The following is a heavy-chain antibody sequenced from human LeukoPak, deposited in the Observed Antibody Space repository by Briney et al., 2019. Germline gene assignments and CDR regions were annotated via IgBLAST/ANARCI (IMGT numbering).Heavy chain of an antibody. CDR1: GFTVSSNY. D-gene: IGHD3-22*01. Sequence: GGSLRLSCAASGFTVSSNYMSWVRQAPGKGLEGVSVIYSGGSTYYADSVKGRFTISRDNSKNTLYLQMNSLRAEDTAVYYCARDNYDSSGYFFYWGQGTLVTVSS. CDR2: IYSGGST. CDR3: ARDNYDSSGYFFY. J-gene: IGHJ4*02. V-gene: IGHV3-66*01.